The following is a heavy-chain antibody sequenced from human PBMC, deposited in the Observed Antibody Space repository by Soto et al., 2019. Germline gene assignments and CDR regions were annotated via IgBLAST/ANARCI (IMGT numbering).Heavy chain of an antibody. CDR2: IYYSGST. J-gene: IGHJ4*02. D-gene: IGHD2-21*02. Sequence: QVQLQESGPGLVKPSETLSLTCTVSGDSISSYYWSWIRQPPGKGLEWIGYIYYSGSTKYNPSLKSRVTISVNTSKTQFSLKLSSVTAADTAVYYCARGAYCGGDCFYYFDYWGQGTLVTVSS. CDR3: ARGAYCGGDCFYYFDY. V-gene: IGHV4-59*01. CDR1: GDSISSYY.